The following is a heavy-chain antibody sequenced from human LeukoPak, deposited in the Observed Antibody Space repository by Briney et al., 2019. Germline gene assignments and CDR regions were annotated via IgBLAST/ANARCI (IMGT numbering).Heavy chain of an antibody. D-gene: IGHD2-15*01. CDR3: ARGHGYCSGGSCYRRFDP. V-gene: IGHV3-23*01. CDR1: GFTFSNAW. CDR2: ISGSGGST. J-gene: IGHJ5*02. Sequence: PGGSLRLSCAASGFTFSNAWMSWVRQAPGKGLEWVSAISGSGGSTYYADSVKGRFTISRDNSKNTLYLQMNSLRAEDTAVYYCARGHGYCSGGSCYRRFDPWGQGTLVTVSS.